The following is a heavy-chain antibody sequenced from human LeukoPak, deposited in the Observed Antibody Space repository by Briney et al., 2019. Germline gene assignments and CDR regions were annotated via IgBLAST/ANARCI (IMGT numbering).Heavy chain of an antibody. CDR3: ARGHYDVLAASYKWTPDY. J-gene: IGHJ4*02. Sequence: GGSLRLSCAASGFTFNTFNMNWVRQAPGKGLEWVSSITSGGGHIYYADSVKGRFTTSRDNAKNSLSLQLNSLRVEDTAVYYCARGHYDVLAASYKWTPDYWGQGTLVTVSS. V-gene: IGHV3-21*01. CDR1: GFTFNTFN. CDR2: ITSGGGHI. D-gene: IGHD3-9*01.